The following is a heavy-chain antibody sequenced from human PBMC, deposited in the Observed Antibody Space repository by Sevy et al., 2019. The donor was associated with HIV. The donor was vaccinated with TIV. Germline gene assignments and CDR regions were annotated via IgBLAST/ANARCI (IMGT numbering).Heavy chain of an antibody. CDR1: GFTFNQFG. D-gene: IGHD3-10*01. CDR3: VKGLGMVQGVLLSEDI. CDR2: TRYDGTTK. Sequence: GGSLRLSCTAYGFTFNQFGFHWVRQAPGKGPEWVAFTRYDGTTKYYADSVRGRFTISRDNSKNTLYLQMNNLKPEDTALYHCVKGLGMVQGVLLSEDIWGQGTMVTVSS. V-gene: IGHV3-30*02. J-gene: IGHJ3*02.